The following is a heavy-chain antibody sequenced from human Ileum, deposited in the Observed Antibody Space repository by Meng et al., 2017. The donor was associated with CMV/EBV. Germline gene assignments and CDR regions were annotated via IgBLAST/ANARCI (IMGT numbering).Heavy chain of an antibody. CDR3: ARDLTNKWFYY. CDR1: GDPISSGSHS. Sequence: LQESGPGLGKPAETLSLTCTASGDPISSGSHSWAWFRQPPGKRLEWIGSMYFSGIADYNPSLKSRVTISLHATQKQFSLRLTSVTAADSAVYFCARDLTNKWFYYWGQGTLVTVSS. J-gene: IGHJ4*02. CDR2: MYFSGIA. V-gene: IGHV4-39*07. D-gene: IGHD1-26*01.